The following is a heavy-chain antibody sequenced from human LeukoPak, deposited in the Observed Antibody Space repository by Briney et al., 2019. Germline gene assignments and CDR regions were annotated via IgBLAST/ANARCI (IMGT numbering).Heavy chain of an antibody. D-gene: IGHD3-16*01. CDR2: LDESGRP. CDR1: GGSTRSGRHH. Sequence: SETPSLTCSVSGGSTRSGRHHWAWVRQPPGKGLEFIGSLDESGRPYYNAPLKSRVTISEDSSGKQFSLNLSSVTAADTAVYYCASKPRVFGMGAFDIWGQGTMVTVSS. J-gene: IGHJ3*02. CDR3: ASKPRVFGMGAFDI. V-gene: IGHV4-39*07.